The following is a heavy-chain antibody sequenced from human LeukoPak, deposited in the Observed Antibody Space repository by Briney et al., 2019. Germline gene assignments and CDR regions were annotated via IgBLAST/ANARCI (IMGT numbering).Heavy chain of an antibody. CDR1: GFTFDDYA. CDR3: AKDMGHPYYYYYGMDV. CDR2: ISWNSGSI. D-gene: IGHD3-16*01. Sequence: GGSLRLSCAASGFTFDDYAMHWVRQAPGKGLEWVSGISWNSGSIGYADSVKGRFTISRDNAKNSLYLQTNSLRAEDTALYYCAKDMGHPYYYYYGMDVWGQGTTVTVSS. V-gene: IGHV3-9*01. J-gene: IGHJ6*02.